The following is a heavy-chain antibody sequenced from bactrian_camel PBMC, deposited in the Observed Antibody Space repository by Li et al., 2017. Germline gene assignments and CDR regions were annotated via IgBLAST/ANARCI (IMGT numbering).Heavy chain of an antibody. CDR2: TDNIGDT. CDR3: AAREPRFGCGLTRRSYAY. D-gene: IGHD1*01. J-gene: IGHJ4*01. Sequence: HVQLVESGGGAVQAGGSLRLSCAGDAYCMGWFRQAPGKEREGIAVTDNIGDTSYAESVKGRFTTSQDKNTVYLQMSSLKFEDTAMYYCAAREPRFGCGLTRRSYAYWGQGTQVTVSS. V-gene: IGHV3S53*01. CDR1: GDAYC.